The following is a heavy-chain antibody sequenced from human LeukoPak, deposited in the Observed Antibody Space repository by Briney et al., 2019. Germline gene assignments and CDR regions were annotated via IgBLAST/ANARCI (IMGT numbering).Heavy chain of an antibody. V-gene: IGHV3-11*04. D-gene: IGHD6-13*01. CDR2: ISSSGSTI. CDR3: ARSSIAAAGLPEYFHH. J-gene: IGHJ1*01. Sequence: GGSLRLSCAASGFTFSDYYMSWIRQAPGKGLEWVSYISSSGSTIYYADSVKGRFTISRDNAKNSVYLQMNSLRAEDTAVYYCARSSIAAAGLPEYFHHWGQGTLVTVSS. CDR1: GFTFSDYY.